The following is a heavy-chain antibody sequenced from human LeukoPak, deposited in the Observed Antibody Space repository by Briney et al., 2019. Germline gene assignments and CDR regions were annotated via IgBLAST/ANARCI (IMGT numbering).Heavy chain of an antibody. V-gene: IGHV4-39*01. CDR3: ARHTSMVRGVMKYYFDY. D-gene: IGHD3-10*01. CDR2: IYYSGST. Sequence: SETLSLTCTVSGGSISSSSYYWVWMRQPPGKGLEWIGSIYYSGSTYYNPSLKSRVTISVDTSKNQFPLRLNSVTAADTAVYYCARHTSMVRGVMKYYFDYWGQGTLATVSS. CDR1: GGSISSSSYY. J-gene: IGHJ4*02.